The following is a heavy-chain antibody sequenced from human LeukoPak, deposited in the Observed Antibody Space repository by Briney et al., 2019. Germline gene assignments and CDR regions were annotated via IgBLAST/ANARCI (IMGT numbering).Heavy chain of an antibody. CDR2: ISSSSSYI. Sequence: PGGSLRLSCAASGFTFSSYSMNWVRQAPGKGLEWVSSISSSSSYIYYADSVKGRFTISRDNAKNSLYLQMNSLRAEDTAVYYCARDSYYYGSGSYRRYYYMDVWGKGTTVTVSS. CDR1: GFTFSSYS. J-gene: IGHJ6*03. V-gene: IGHV3-21*01. CDR3: ARDSYYYGSGSYRRYYYMDV. D-gene: IGHD3-10*01.